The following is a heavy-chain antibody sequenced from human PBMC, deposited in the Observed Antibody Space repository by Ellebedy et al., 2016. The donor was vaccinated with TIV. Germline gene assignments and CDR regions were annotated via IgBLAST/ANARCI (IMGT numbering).Heavy chain of an antibody. J-gene: IGHJ6*02. CDR2: IIPILGIA. CDR1: GYTFTSYD. V-gene: IGHV1-69*04. CDR3: AFSVRGLSGYYYGMDV. Sequence: AASVKVSCKASGYTFTSYDINWVRQAPGQGLEWMGRIIPILGIANYAQKFQGRVTITADKSTSTAYMELSSLRSEDTAVYYCAFSVRGLSGYYYGMDVWGQGTTVTVSS. D-gene: IGHD3-16*02.